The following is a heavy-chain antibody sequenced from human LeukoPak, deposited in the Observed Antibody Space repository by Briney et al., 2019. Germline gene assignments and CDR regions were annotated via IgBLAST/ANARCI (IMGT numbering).Heavy chain of an antibody. CDR1: GGTFSSYA. D-gene: IGHD3-3*02. CDR3: ARVSEHYIGHFDY. V-gene: IGHV1-69*05. CDR2: IIPIFGTA. Sequence: GASVKVSCKASGGTFSSYAISWVRQAPGQGLEWMGGIIPIFGTANYAQKFQGRVTITTDESTSTAYVELSSLRSEDTAVYYCARVSEHYIGHFDYWGQGTLVTDSS. J-gene: IGHJ4*02.